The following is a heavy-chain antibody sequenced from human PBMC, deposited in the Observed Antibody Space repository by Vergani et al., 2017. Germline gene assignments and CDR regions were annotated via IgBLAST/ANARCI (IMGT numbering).Heavy chain of an antibody. J-gene: IGHJ6*03. D-gene: IGHD2-2*01. CDR1: GFTFSSYS. Sequence: EVQLVESGGGLVKPGGSLRLSCAASGFTFSSYSMNWVRQAPGKGLEWVSYISSSSSTIYYADSVKGRFTISRDNAKNSLYLQMNSLRAEDTAVYYCAREYCGSTSCYSYSMDVWGKGTTVTVSS. V-gene: IGHV3-48*01. CDR3: AREYCGSTSCYSYSMDV. CDR2: ISSSSSTI.